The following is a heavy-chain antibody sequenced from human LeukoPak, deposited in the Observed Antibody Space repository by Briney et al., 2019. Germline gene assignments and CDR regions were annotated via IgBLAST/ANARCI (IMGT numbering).Heavy chain of an antibody. J-gene: IGHJ3*02. CDR3: AREEVISVTTDGAFDI. D-gene: IGHD4-17*01. Sequence: PSETLSLTCTVSGVSISSYYWSWLRQPPGKGLEWIGYIYYSGSTNYNPSLKSRVTISVDTSKNQFSLKLSSVTAADTAVYYCAREEVISVTTDGAFDIWGQGTMVTVPS. CDR1: GVSISSYY. CDR2: IYYSGST. V-gene: IGHV4-59*01.